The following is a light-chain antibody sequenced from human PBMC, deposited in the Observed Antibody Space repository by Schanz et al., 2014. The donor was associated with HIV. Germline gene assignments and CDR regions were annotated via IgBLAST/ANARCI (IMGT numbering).Light chain of an antibody. CDR3: CSYAGSSTWV. CDR2: EGS. Sequence: QSVLTQPASVSGSPGQSITISCTGTSSEVGSYNLVSWYQQHPGKAPKLMIYEGSKRPSGVSNRFSGSKSGNTASLTISGLQAEDEADYYCCSYAGSSTWVFGGGTKLTV. J-gene: IGLJ3*02. V-gene: IGLV2-23*01. CDR1: SSEVGSYNL.